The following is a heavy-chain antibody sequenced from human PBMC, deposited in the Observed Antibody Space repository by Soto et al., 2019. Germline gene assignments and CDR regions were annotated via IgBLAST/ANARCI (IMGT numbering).Heavy chain of an antibody. CDR3: ARDSPPGDH. CDR1: GYTFTSYG. CDR2: ISAYNGNT. J-gene: IGHJ4*02. V-gene: IGHV1-18*01. Sequence: QVQLVQSGAEVKKPGASVKVSCKASGYTFTSYGISWVRQAPGQGLEWMGWISAYNGNTNYAQKIHGRVTMTTDTPTRMAYRQLRSPRSHDTAVYYCARDSPPGDHWGQGTLVNVSS.